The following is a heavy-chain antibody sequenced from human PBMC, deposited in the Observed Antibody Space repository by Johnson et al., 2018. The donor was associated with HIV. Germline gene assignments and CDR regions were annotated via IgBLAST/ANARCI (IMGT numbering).Heavy chain of an antibody. V-gene: IGHV3-30*02. CDR2: VHSDGNKK. CDR3: AKGQTGYSSSWDSGGAFDI. CDR1: GFIFHNYG. D-gene: IGHD6-13*01. J-gene: IGHJ3*02. Sequence: QVQLVESGGGVVQPGGSLRLSCSTSGFIFHNYGMHWVRQAPGKGLEWVAFVHSDGNKKYYGDSVKGRFIISRDNSKNIVYLHINSRRLEDTAVYYCAKGQTGYSSSWDSGGAFDIWGQGTMVTVSS.